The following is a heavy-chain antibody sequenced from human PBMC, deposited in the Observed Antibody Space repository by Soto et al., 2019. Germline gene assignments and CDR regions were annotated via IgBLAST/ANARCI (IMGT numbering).Heavy chain of an antibody. V-gene: IGHV4-4*02. CDR3: ARAPGIAVAGDSYYFDY. Sequence: SETLSLTCAVSGSSISSSNWWSWVRQPPGKGLEWIGEIYHSGSTNYNPSLKSRVTISVDKSKNQFSLKLSSVTAADTAVYYCARAPGIAVAGDSYYFDYWGQGTLVTVSS. CDR2: IYHSGST. CDR1: GSSISSSNW. D-gene: IGHD6-19*01. J-gene: IGHJ4*02.